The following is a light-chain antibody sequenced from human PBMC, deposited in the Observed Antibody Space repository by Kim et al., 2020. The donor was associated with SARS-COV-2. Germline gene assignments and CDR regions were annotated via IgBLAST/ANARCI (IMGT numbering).Light chain of an antibody. J-gene: IGKJ1*01. Sequence: EVVLTQSPDTLSLSPGDRATLSCMASQTFTNNYLAWYQQKPGQAPRLLIFGASNRAAGIPDRFSGSGSGTDFTLTISRLEPGDFAVYYCQQYGSSPRTFGQGTKVEIK. CDR3: QQYGSSPRT. V-gene: IGKV3-20*01. CDR2: GAS. CDR1: QTFTNNY.